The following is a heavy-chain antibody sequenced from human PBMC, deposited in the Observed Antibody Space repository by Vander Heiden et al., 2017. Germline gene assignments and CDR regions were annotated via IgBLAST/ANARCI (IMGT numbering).Heavy chain of an antibody. CDR3: ASPHMTTGLSGY. CDR2: ISSSSSYI. V-gene: IGHV3-21*01. Sequence: EVQLVESGGGLVKPGGSLRLSCAASGFTFSSYSMTWVRQAPGKGLEWVSSISSSSSYIYYADSVKGRFTISRDNAKNSLYLQMNSLRAEDTAVYYCASPHMTTGLSGYWGQGTLVTVSS. D-gene: IGHD4-4*01. J-gene: IGHJ4*02. CDR1: GFTFSSYS.